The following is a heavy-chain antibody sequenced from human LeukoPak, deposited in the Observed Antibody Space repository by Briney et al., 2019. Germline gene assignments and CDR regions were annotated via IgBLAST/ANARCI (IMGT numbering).Heavy chain of an antibody. V-gene: IGHV1-18*01. Sequence: ASVKVSCKASGYTFTSYGISWVRQAPGQGLEWMGWISAYNGNTNYAQKVQGRVTMTTDTSASTAYTELRSLRSDDTAVYYCAREETHHVYYGMDVWGQGTMVTVSS. CDR2: ISAYNGNT. CDR3: AREETHHVYYGMDV. D-gene: IGHD1-14*01. J-gene: IGHJ6*02. CDR1: GYTFTSYG.